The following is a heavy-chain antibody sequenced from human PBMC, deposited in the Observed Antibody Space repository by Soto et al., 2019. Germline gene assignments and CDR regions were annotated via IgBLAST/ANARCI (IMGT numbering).Heavy chain of an antibody. D-gene: IGHD3-10*01. CDR2: ISWNSGSI. Sequence: LSCAASGFTFDVYAMHMVRQTPGKGLEWVSGISWNSGSIGYADSVKGRFTISRDNAKNSLYLQMSSLRAEDTVLYYCEKDMLAVRGGFAYRGQGTLVTVSS. CDR3: EKDMLAVRGGFAY. CDR1: GFTFDVYA. V-gene: IGHV3-9*01. J-gene: IGHJ4*02.